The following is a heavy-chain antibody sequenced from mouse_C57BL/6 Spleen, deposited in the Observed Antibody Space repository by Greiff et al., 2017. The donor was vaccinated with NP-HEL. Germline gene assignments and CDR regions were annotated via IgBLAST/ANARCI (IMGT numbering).Heavy chain of an antibody. CDR2: IHPNSGST. Sequence: QVQLKQPGAELVKPGASVKLSCKASGYTFTSYWMHWVKQRPGQGLEWIGMIHPNSGSTNYNEKFKSKATLTVDKSSSTAYMQLSSLTSEDSAVYYCARHYYGSSIAYWGQGTLVTVSA. D-gene: IGHD1-1*01. V-gene: IGHV1-64*01. J-gene: IGHJ3*01. CDR1: GYTFTSYW. CDR3: ARHYYGSSIAY.